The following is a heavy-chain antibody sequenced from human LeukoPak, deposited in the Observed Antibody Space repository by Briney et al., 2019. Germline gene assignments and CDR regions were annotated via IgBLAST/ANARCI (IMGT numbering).Heavy chain of an antibody. V-gene: IGHV4-34*01. CDR2: INHSGST. CDR3: ARAWYYYDSSGYYPFDY. CDR1: GGSFSGYY. D-gene: IGHD3-22*01. Sequence: SETLSLTCAVYGGSFSGYYWSWIRQPPAKGLDWIGEINHSGSTNYNPSLKSRVTISVDTSKNQFSLKLSSVTAADTAVYYCARAWYYYDSSGYYPFDYWGQGTLVTVSS. J-gene: IGHJ4*02.